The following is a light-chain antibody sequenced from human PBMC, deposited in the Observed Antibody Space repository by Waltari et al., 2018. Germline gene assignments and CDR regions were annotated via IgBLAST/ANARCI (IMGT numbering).Light chain of an antibody. CDR2: DVI. Sequence: QSALTQPASVSGSPGQSIDISCSGSGSDIGSYIYVSWYQQHPGKAPKLIIYDVIKRPSGVSNRFSAIKSGTTAYLTISGLQAEDEADYFCSSYASGGSWVFGGGTKVTVL. CDR1: GSDIGSYIY. CDR3: SSYASGGSWV. V-gene: IGLV2-14*03. J-gene: IGLJ3*02.